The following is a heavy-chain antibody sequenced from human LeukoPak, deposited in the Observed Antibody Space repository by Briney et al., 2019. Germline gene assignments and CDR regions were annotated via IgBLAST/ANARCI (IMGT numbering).Heavy chain of an antibody. J-gene: IGHJ4*02. Sequence: GGSLRLSCAASGFTFSSYSMNWVRQAPGKGLEWVSSISSSSSYIYYADSVKGRFTISRDNAKNSLYLQMNSLRAEDTAVYYCARDLFRDSSGYFGYWGQGTLVTVSS. V-gene: IGHV3-21*01. CDR2: ISSSSSYI. D-gene: IGHD3-22*01. CDR1: GFTFSSYS. CDR3: ARDLFRDSSGYFGY.